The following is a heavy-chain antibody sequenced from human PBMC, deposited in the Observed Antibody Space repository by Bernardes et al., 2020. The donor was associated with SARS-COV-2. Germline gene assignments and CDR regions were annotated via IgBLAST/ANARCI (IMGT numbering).Heavy chain of an antibody. CDR1: VFSFGTYA. V-gene: IGHV3-23*01. CDR2: IGGPGRGGTT. D-gene: IGHD6-19*01. Sequence: GGSLRLSCAASVFSFGTYAMSWVRQAPGKGLEWVSGIGGPGRGGTTYYADSVKGRFTISRDNSKNTVYLQMNSLTDEDTAVYYCAKDARGGGWFYFDNWGQGTLVTVSS. CDR3: AKDARGGGWFYFDN. J-gene: IGHJ4*02.